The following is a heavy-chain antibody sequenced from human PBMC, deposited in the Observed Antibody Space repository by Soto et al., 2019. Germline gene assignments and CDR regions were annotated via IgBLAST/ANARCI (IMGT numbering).Heavy chain of an antibody. D-gene: IGHD6-19*01. Sequence: GGSLRLSCATSGFPFTNAWMSWVRQAPGKGLEWIGRIRSKAAGKTTDYAAPVKGRFTISRDDSKNTLDLQMNSLRAEDTAVYYCAKDRVSEHSSGWPQGHWGQGTLVTVSS. J-gene: IGHJ4*02. CDR3: AKDRVSEHSSGWPQGH. CDR1: GFPFTNAW. CDR2: IRSKAAGKTT. V-gene: IGHV3-15*01.